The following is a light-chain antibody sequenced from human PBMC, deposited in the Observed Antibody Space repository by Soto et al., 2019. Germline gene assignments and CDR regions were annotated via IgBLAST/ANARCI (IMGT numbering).Light chain of an antibody. V-gene: IGKV3-20*01. CDR3: QQYGSSPRT. CDR1: QSLSSSY. J-gene: IGKJ2*01. Sequence: EIVLTQSPGTLSLSPGEGTTLSCRASQSLSSSYIAWYQQKPGQAPRLLIYGVSIRATGIPDRFSGSGSGTDFTLTISSLEPEDFAVYYCQQYGSSPRTFGQGTKLDIK. CDR2: GVS.